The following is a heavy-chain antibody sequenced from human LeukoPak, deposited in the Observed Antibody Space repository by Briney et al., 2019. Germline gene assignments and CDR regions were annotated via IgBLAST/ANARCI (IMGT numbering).Heavy chain of an antibody. CDR3: ARDRDSMRYFDWRYYYYYMDV. Sequence: ASVKVSCKASGYTFTGYYMHWVRQATGQGLEWMGWINPNSGGTNYAQKFQGRVTMTRDTSISTAYMELSRLRSDDTAVYYCARDRDSMRYFDWRYYYYYMDVWGKGTTVTVSS. D-gene: IGHD3-9*01. V-gene: IGHV1-2*02. CDR2: INPNSGGT. CDR1: GYTFTGYY. J-gene: IGHJ6*03.